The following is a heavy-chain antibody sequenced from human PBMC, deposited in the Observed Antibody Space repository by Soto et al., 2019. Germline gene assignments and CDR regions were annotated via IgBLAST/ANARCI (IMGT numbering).Heavy chain of an antibody. Sequence: QVQLVESGGGVVQPGRSLRLSCTASGFTFSSYGMHWVRQAPGKGLEWVAVIWFDGSNEYLADSVKGRFTISRDNSKTTLYLQMNSLRAEDTAVYYCARGSPRSYYHYGMDVWGQGTTVTVSS. CDR1: GFTFSSYG. CDR2: IWFDGSNE. J-gene: IGHJ6*02. CDR3: ARGSPRSYYHYGMDV. V-gene: IGHV3-33*01.